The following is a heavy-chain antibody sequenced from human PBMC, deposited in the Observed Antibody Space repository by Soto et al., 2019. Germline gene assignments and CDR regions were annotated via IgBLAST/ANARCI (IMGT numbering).Heavy chain of an antibody. D-gene: IGHD3-3*01. CDR2: IYNSGST. CDR3: ARYLRSGLYYMDV. CDR1: GDSINSDY. J-gene: IGHJ6*03. Sequence: SXTLSLTCTVSGDSINSDYCSWVQQPPGKGLEWIGYIYNSGSTNYNPSLKSRVTMSVDPSKNQFSLKLSSANVADTAVYYCARYLRSGLYYMDVWGKGTTVTVSS. V-gene: IGHV4-59*08.